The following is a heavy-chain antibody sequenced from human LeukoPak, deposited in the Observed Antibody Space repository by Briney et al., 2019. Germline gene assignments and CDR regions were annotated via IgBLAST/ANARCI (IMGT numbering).Heavy chain of an antibody. CDR3: ARQPYDILTGVDY. V-gene: IGHV4-39*01. Sequence: SETLSLTCTVSGGSISSRSYYWGWIRQPPGKGLEWIGEINHSGSTNYNPSLKSRVTISVDTSKNQFSLKLSSVTAADTAVYYCARQPYDILTGVDYWGQGTLVTVSS. CDR1: GGSISSRSYY. J-gene: IGHJ4*02. CDR2: INHSGST. D-gene: IGHD3-9*01.